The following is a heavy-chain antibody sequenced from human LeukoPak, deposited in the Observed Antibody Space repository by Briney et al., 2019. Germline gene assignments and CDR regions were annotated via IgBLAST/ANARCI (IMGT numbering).Heavy chain of an antibody. Sequence: SSETLSLTCTVSGGSISSSSYYWGWIRQPPGTGLEWIGSIYYSGSTYYNPSLKSRVTISVDTSKNQFSLKLSSVTPADTAVYYCARRGYDYSWFDPWGQGTLVTVSS. CDR3: ARRGYDYSWFDP. CDR1: GGSISSSSYY. D-gene: IGHD5-12*01. CDR2: IYYSGST. V-gene: IGHV4-39*01. J-gene: IGHJ5*02.